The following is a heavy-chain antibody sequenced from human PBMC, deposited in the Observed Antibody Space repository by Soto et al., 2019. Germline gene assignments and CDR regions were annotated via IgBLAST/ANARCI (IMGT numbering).Heavy chain of an antibody. CDR2: IIPIFATA. J-gene: IGHJ4*02. V-gene: IGHV1-69*12. Sequence: QVQLVQSGAEVKKRGSSVKVSCQASGGTFRSYAISSVRQAPGQGLEWMGGIIPIFATAHYAQKFQGRVTITAAESTSTAYMELSSLRSEDTAVYYCARHFPSSGYYLGFDYWCQGTLVTVSS. CDR3: ARHFPSSGYYLGFDY. D-gene: IGHD6-19*01. CDR1: GGTFRSYA.